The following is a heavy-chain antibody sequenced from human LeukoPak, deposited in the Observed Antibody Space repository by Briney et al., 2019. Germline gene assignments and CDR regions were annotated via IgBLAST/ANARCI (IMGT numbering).Heavy chain of an antibody. V-gene: IGHV3-66*02. CDR3: ARALNYYYYYMDV. CDR1: GFTVSSNY. CDR2: IYSGGST. J-gene: IGHJ6*03. Sequence: AGALRLSCAASGFTVSSNYMSWVRQAPGKRLEWVSVIYSGGSTYYADSVKGRFTISRDNSKNTLYLQMNSLRAEDTAVYYCARALNYYYYYMDVWGKGTTVTASS.